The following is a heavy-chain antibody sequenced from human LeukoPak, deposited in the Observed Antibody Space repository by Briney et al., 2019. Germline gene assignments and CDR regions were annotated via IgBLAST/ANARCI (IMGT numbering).Heavy chain of an antibody. J-gene: IGHJ4*02. Sequence: GESLKISCQGSGYSFSSYWIGWVRQMPGKGLEWMGIIWLGDSDTRYSPSFQGQVTISADKSISTAYLQWSSLKASDTAMYYCARLGSEAGTADGPDYWGQGTLVTVSS. D-gene: IGHD6-13*01. CDR2: IWLGDSDT. V-gene: IGHV5-51*01. CDR3: ARLGSEAGTADGPDY. CDR1: GYSFSSYW.